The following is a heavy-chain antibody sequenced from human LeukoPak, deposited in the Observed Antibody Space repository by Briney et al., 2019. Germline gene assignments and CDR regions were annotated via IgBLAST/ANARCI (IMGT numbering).Heavy chain of an antibody. CDR2: IYYDETT. V-gene: IGHV4-39*07. Sequence: KPSETLSLTCTVSGGSVSSTSYYWGWIRQPPGKGLEWIGSIYYDETTYYNPSLKSRVTISVDTSKNQFSLKLSSVTAADTAVYYCASDSVYYYYMDVWGKGTTVTVSS. J-gene: IGHJ6*03. CDR3: ASDSVYYYYMDV. CDR1: GGSVSSTSYY.